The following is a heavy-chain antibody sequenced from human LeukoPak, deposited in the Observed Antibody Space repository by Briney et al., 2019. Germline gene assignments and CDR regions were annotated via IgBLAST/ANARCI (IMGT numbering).Heavy chain of an antibody. CDR1: GYTFTGYY. D-gene: IGHD3-10*01. Sequence: ASVKVSRKASGYTFTGYYMHWARQAPGQGLEWMGWINPNSGGTNYAQKFQGRVTMTRDTSISTAYMELSRLRSDDTAVYYCASLWFGELYGMDVWGQGTTVTVSS. CDR3: ASLWFGELYGMDV. J-gene: IGHJ6*02. V-gene: IGHV1-2*02. CDR2: INPNSGGT.